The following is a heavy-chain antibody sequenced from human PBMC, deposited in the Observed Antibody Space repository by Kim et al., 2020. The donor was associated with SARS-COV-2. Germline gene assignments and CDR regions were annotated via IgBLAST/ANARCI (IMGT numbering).Heavy chain of an antibody. V-gene: IGHV3-11*05. Sequence: ADSVEGRFTISRDNAKNSVYLQMNSLRDEDTAVYYCARVDYFVSGSYPPAYWGQGTLVTVSS. D-gene: IGHD3-10*01. J-gene: IGHJ4*02. CDR3: ARVDYFVSGSYPPAY.